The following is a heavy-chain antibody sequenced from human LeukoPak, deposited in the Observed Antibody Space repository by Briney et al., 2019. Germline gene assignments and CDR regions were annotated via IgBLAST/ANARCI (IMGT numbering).Heavy chain of an antibody. Sequence: GGSLRLSCAASGFTVNSNYMIWVRQGPGEGLEWVSVIYTGGSTHYADSVEGRITISRDNSKNTLFLQMNSLRAEDTAVYYCARGGSYPNDPFDIWGQGTMVTVTS. J-gene: IGHJ3*02. CDR3: ARGGSYPNDPFDI. CDR2: IYTGGST. D-gene: IGHD1-26*01. CDR1: GFTVNSNY. V-gene: IGHV3-53*01.